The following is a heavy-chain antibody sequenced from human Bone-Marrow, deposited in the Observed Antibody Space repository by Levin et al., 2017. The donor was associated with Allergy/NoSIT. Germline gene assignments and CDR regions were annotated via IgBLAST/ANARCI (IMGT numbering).Heavy chain of an antibody. V-gene: IGHV3-21*01. CDR2: ITSFSSYI. D-gene: IGHD1-26*01. J-gene: IGHJ6*02. CDR1: GFTFSSYS. CDR3: VRGKGVVGATDYYNNGIDV. Sequence: GEPLKISCAASGFTFSSYSLNWVRQAPGKGLEWVSSITSFSSYIDYADSVKGRFTISRDNAKNSLLLQMNGLRDEDTAVYYCVRGKGVVGATDYYNNGIDVWGQGTTVTVSS.